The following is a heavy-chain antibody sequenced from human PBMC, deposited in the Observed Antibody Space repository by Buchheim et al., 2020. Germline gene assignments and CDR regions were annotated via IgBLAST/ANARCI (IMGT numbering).Heavy chain of an antibody. CDR2: ISSSSTYI. D-gene: IGHD6-6*01. V-gene: IGHV3-21*01. J-gene: IGHJ4*02. CDR3: ARDYSSLRIDY. CDR1: GFSFSAYT. Sequence: EVQLVESGGGLVKPGGSLRLSCAASGFSFSAYTMSWVRQAPGKGLEWVSSISSSSTYIYYTDSLKGRFTISTDNAKTSLHLQMNSLRAEDTAVYYCARDYSSLRIDYWGQGTL.